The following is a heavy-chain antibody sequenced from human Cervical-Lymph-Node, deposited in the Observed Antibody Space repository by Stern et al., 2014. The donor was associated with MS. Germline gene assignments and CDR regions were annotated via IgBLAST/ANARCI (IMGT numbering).Heavy chain of an antibody. V-gene: IGHV1-46*01. D-gene: IGHD4-17*01. CDR2: IIASGGST. J-gene: IGHJ4*02. CDR1: GYTFTSYY. CDR3: ARVGGYGDSLDY. Sequence: QVQLVQSGAEAKKPGASVKVSCKAAGYTFTSYYMHWVRQAPGQGLEWKGIIIASGGSTRYAQKFQGRVTMTRDTSTSTVYMELSSLRSEDTAVYYCARVGGYGDSLDYWGQGTLVTVSS.